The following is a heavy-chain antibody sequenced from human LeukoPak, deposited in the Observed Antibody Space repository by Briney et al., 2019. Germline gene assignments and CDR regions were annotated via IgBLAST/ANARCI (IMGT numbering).Heavy chain of an antibody. Sequence: PGGSLRLSCAASGFTFSSYAMHWVRQAPGKGLEWVAVISYDGSNKYYADSVKGRFTISRDNSKNTLYLQMNSLRAEDTAVYYCARAGETIFGAPNWFDPWGQGTLVTVSS. CDR2: ISYDGSNK. CDR1: GFTFSSYA. D-gene: IGHD3-3*01. CDR3: ARAGETIFGAPNWFDP. J-gene: IGHJ5*02. V-gene: IGHV3-30-3*01.